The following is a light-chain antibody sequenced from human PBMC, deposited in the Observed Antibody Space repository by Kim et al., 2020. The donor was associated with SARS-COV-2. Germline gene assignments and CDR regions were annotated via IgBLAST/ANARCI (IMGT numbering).Light chain of an antibody. CDR1: KLGNKY. CDR2: QDT. CDR3: QAWDSSTVV. J-gene: IGLJ2*01. V-gene: IGLV3-1*01. Sequence: SYELTQPPSVSVSPGQTASITCSGDKLGNKYACWYQQKPGQYPVLVIYQDTKRPSGIPERFSGSNSGNTATLTISGTQAMDEGDYYCQAWDSSTVVFGGGTQLTVL.